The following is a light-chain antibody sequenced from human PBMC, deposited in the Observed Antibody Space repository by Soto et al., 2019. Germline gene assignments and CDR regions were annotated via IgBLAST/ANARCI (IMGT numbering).Light chain of an antibody. V-gene: IGKV3-15*01. Sequence: EIVMTQSPATLSVSPGERATLSCRASQGIRNFLAWYQQKPGQAPRLLISGASTRATGIPARFSGSGSGTDFTLTISSLQSEDCAVYYCQQSASWPWTFGQGTKVEIK. CDR2: GAS. CDR1: QGIRNF. CDR3: QQSASWPWT. J-gene: IGKJ1*01.